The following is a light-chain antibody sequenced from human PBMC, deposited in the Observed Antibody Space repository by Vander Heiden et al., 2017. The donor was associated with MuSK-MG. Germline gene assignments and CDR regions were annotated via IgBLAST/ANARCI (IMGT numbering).Light chain of an antibody. J-gene: IGKJ4*01. CDR1: QDISNY. CDR3: QQYDTLT. CDR2: DAS. Sequence: DIQMTQSPSSLSASVGDRVTITCQASQDISNYLNWYQQKPGKAPKLLIYDASNLETGVPSRFSGSGSGTDFTFTISSLQPEDIATYYCQQYDTLTFGGGTKVXIK. V-gene: IGKV1-33*01.